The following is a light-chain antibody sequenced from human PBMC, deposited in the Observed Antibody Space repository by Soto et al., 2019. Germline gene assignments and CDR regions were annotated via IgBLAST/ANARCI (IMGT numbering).Light chain of an antibody. CDR1: QDIRNF. CDR3: QKYSSVPV. Sequence: DIQMTQSPTSLSASVGDRVTITCRASQDIRNFVAWYQQKPGKAPKLLIYAASTLQSGVPSRFSGSGSVTDFTLNINRLQPEDVATYACQKYSSVPVFGPGTKVEIK. CDR2: AAS. V-gene: IGKV1-27*01. J-gene: IGKJ3*01.